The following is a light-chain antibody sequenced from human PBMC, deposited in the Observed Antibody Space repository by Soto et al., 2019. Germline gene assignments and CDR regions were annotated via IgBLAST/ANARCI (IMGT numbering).Light chain of an antibody. CDR3: QQRSRWPLLWT. CDR2: DAS. Sequence: EIVVTQSPATLSLSPGERAARSCRASQSVGSSLAWYQQKPGQAPRLLIYDASNRATGIPARFSGTGSGTDFTLTISSLEPEDFAVYYCQQRSRWPLLWTFGGGTKVEIK. V-gene: IGKV3-11*01. J-gene: IGKJ4*01. CDR1: QSVGSS.